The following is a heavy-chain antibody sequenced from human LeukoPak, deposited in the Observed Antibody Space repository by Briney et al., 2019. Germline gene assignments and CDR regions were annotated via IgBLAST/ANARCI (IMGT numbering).Heavy chain of an antibody. CDR2: SSFNGVHK. CDR1: GFNFSNNL. V-gene: IGHV3-30*09. D-gene: IGHD6-19*01. Sequence: PGGSLRLSCAASGFNFSNNLLHWVRQAPGKGLEWVAVSSFNGVHKYYADSVKGRFVISGDNSKNILCLQMNSLRVEDTGTYYCARVGNDSGWHDAFGYFDSWGQGVLVTVSS. J-gene: IGHJ4*02. CDR3: ARVGNDSGWHDAFGYFDS.